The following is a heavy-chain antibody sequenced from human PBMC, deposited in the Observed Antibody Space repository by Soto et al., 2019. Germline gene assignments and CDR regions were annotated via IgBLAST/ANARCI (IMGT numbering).Heavy chain of an antibody. V-gene: IGHV1-18*01. CDR3: ASTYYDGSGSWWY. D-gene: IGHD3-10*01. Sequence: QVQLVQSGAEVKKPGASVKVSCKASGYTFTSYGISCVRQAPGQGLEWMGWISAYNGNTNYAQKLQGRVTMTTDTSTSTGYMELRSLTSDYTAVYCCASTYYDGSGSWWYGGQGTLVTVSS. CDR1: GYTFTSYG. J-gene: IGHJ4*02. CDR2: ISAYNGNT.